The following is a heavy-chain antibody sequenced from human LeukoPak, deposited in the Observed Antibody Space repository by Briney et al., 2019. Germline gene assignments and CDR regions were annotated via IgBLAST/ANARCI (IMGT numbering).Heavy chain of an antibody. J-gene: IGHJ6*03. CDR1: GYTFISYG. CDR2: ISPYSGKT. Sequence: VASVKVSCKASGYTFISYGITWVRQAPGQGLEWMGWISPYSGKTNFQPKLQGRVTMITDTSTSTAYMELRSLRSDDTAVYYCAREGGVGPTAPPDYYSYQNDVWGRGTTVTVSS. D-gene: IGHD1-26*01. CDR3: AREGGVGPTAPPDYYSYQNDV. V-gene: IGHV1-18*01.